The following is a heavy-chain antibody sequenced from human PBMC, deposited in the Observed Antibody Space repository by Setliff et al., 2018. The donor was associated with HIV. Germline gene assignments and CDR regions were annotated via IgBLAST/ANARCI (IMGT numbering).Heavy chain of an antibody. CDR3: ARGGFKWSGSYADY. CDR2: IKHSGST. CDR1: GGPLSAHH. Sequence: SETLSLTCAFYGGPLSAHHWGWIRQSPGKGLEWIGEIKHSGSTNYNPSLKSRVTISVDTAKNQFSLNLTSVTAADTAVYYCARGGFKWSGSYADYWGQGTLVTVSS. V-gene: IGHV4-34*01. D-gene: IGHD1-26*01. J-gene: IGHJ4*02.